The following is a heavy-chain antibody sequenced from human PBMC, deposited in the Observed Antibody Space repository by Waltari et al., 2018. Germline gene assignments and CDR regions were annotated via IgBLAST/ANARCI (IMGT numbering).Heavy chain of an antibody. Sequence: QLQLQESGPGLVKPSETLSLTCTVSGGSISSSSYYWGWIRQPPGKGLEWIGSIYYSGITSYHPALKSRVTISVDTSTNQFSLKLSSVTAADTAVYYCARERRLRAYGMDVWGQGTTVTVSS. V-gene: IGHV4-39*07. CDR3: ARERRLRAYGMDV. CDR2: IYYSGIT. CDR1: GGSISSSSYY. D-gene: IGHD5-12*01. J-gene: IGHJ6*02.